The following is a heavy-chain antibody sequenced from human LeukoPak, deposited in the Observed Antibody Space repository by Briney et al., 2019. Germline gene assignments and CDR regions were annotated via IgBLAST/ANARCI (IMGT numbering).Heavy chain of an antibody. J-gene: IGHJ4*02. D-gene: IGHD3-9*01. Sequence: SETLSLTCTVSGGSISSSSYYWGWIRQPPGKGLEWIGSIYFSGSTYYNPSLKSRVSISVDTSKNQFSLKLSSVNAADTAVYYCARVLRYFRYFDYWGQGTLVTVSS. CDR2: IYFSGST. CDR1: GGSISSSSYY. V-gene: IGHV4-39*07. CDR3: ARVLRYFRYFDY.